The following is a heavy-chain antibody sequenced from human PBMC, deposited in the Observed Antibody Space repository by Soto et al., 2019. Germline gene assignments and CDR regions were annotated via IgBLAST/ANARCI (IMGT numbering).Heavy chain of an antibody. V-gene: IGHV1-69*12. Sequence: QVQLEQSGAEVKQPGSSVKVSCKASGGNFQTYAFTWVRQAPGQGLEWMGGIIPVFASTTSAQKFQGRVTITADESTNSVYMELSSLRSEDTAIYYCARVRTGVYGSGSTSPRSYYGMDVWGQGTAVTVSS. CDR1: GGNFQTYA. CDR3: ARVRTGVYGSGSTSPRSYYGMDV. CDR2: IIPVFAST. J-gene: IGHJ6*02. D-gene: IGHD3-10*01.